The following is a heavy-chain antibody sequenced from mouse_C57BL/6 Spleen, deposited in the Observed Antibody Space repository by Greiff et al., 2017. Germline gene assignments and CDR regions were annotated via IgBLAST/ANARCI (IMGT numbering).Heavy chain of an antibody. D-gene: IGHD4-1*01. Sequence: EVQLQQSGPELVKPGASVKISCKASGYSFTDYNMNWVKQSNGKSLEWIGVINPNYGTTSYNQQSNGRATLTVDPSSSTAYMQLNSLTSEDSAVYYCARGGTGTFDDWGQGTTLTVAS. J-gene: IGHJ2*01. V-gene: IGHV1-39*01. CDR1: GYSFTDYN. CDR3: ARGGTGTFDD. CDR2: INPNYGTT.